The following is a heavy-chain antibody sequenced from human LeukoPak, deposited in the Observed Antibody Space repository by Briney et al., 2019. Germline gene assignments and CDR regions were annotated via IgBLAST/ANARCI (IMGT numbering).Heavy chain of an antibody. V-gene: IGHV3-23*01. CDR3: AKERMTTVSFDY. Sequence: PGGTVRLSCAASGFTFSSYGMSWVRQAPGKGLEWVSAISGSGGSTYYADSVKGRFTISRDNSKNTLYLQMNSLRAEDTAVYYCAKERMTTVSFDYWGQGTLVTVSS. CDR2: ISGSGGST. D-gene: IGHD4-17*01. J-gene: IGHJ4*02. CDR1: GFTFSSYG.